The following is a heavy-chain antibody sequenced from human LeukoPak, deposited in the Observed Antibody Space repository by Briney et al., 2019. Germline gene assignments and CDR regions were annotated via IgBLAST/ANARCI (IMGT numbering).Heavy chain of an antibody. D-gene: IGHD6-13*01. Sequence: GGSLRLSCAASGFTFSSYAMSWVRQAPGKGLEWVSAISGSGGSTYYADSVKGRFTISRDNAKNSLYLQVNSLRAEDTAAYYCARVGSEYSSSWYAIVTPYYFDYWGQGTLVTVSS. CDR1: GFTFSSYA. J-gene: IGHJ4*02. V-gene: IGHV3-23*01. CDR3: ARVGSEYSSSWYAIVTPYYFDY. CDR2: ISGSGGST.